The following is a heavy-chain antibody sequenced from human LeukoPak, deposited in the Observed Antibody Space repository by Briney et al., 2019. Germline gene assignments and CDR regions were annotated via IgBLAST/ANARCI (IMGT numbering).Heavy chain of an antibody. D-gene: IGHD3-10*01. CDR3: ARASPTITMVRGVMGARYYFDY. Sequence: KSSETLSLTCTVSGGSISSYYWSWIRQPPGKGLEWIGYIYYSGSTNYNPSLKSRVTISVDTSKNQFSLKLSSVTAADTAVYYCARASPTITMVRGVMGARYYFDYWGQGTLVTVSS. J-gene: IGHJ4*02. V-gene: IGHV4-59*08. CDR1: GGSISSYY. CDR2: IYYSGST.